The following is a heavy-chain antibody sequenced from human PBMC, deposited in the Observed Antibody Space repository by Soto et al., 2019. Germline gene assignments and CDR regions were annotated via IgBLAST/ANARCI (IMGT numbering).Heavy chain of an antibody. V-gene: IGHV1-69*02. CDR2: IIPILGIA. Sequence: QVQLVQSGAEVKKPGSSVKVSCKASGGTFSSYTISWVRQAPGQGLEWMGRIIPILGIANYAQKFQGRVTITADKSPSTAYMELSSLRSEDTAVYYCAGGSGYYQGDYWGQGTLVTVSS. D-gene: IGHD3-22*01. CDR1: GGTFSSYT. J-gene: IGHJ4*02. CDR3: AGGSGYYQGDY.